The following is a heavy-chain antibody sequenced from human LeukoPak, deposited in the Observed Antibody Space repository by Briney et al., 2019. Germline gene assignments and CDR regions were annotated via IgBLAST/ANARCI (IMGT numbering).Heavy chain of an antibody. CDR2: IRYDGSNK. Sequence: PGGSLRLSCAASGFTFSSYGMHWVRQAPGKGLEWVAFIRYDGSNKYYADSVKGRFTISRDNSKNTLYLQMNSLRAEDTAVYYCAESSLEDTIFGVAQTTMDVWGKGTTVTVSS. J-gene: IGHJ6*03. CDR1: GFTFSSYG. CDR3: AESSLEDTIFGVAQTTMDV. D-gene: IGHD3-3*01. V-gene: IGHV3-30*02.